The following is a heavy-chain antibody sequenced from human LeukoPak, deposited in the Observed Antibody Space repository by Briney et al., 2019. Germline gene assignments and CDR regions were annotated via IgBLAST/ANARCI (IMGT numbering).Heavy chain of an antibody. CDR3: LRVYDSSGPGVFDI. CDR2: INSNSGGT. D-gene: IGHD3-22*01. Sequence: GASVKVSCKASGYTFTGSYMHWVRQAPGQGLEWMGWINSNSGGTNYAQKFQGRVTMTRDTSISTAYMELSRLRSDDTAVYYCLRVYDSSGPGVFDIWGQGTMVTVSS. CDR1: GYTFTGSY. J-gene: IGHJ3*02. V-gene: IGHV1-2*02.